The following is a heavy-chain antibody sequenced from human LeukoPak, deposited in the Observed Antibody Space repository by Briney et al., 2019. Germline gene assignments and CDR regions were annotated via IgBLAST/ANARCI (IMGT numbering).Heavy chain of an antibody. CDR1: GVTLADYS. J-gene: IGHJ6*03. CDR2: TKRNGSRT. Sequence: PRGSPRLSPAPSGVTLADYSTSWGRPTPRKGVWRGSGTKRNGSRTGYADSVKGRFTISRDNAKNSLYLQMNSLRAENTALYYCARRRGVAARPQFYYYMDVWGKGTTVTVSS. D-gene: IGHD6-6*01. V-gene: IGHV3-20*03. CDR3: ARRRGVAARPQFYYYMDV.